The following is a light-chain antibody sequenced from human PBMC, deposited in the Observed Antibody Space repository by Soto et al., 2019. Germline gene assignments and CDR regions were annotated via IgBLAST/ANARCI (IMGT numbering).Light chain of an antibody. J-gene: IGKJ5*01. CDR2: TTS. CDR1: QDISSW. Sequence: DIQMTQSPSFVSASVGDRVTVNCRASQDISSWLAWYQQKPGKAPKLLIYTTSTLGSGVPSRFSGSRSGTDFTLTISGLQPEDFATYYCQQANRFPITFGQGTRLEIK. CDR3: QQANRFPIT. V-gene: IGKV1-12*01.